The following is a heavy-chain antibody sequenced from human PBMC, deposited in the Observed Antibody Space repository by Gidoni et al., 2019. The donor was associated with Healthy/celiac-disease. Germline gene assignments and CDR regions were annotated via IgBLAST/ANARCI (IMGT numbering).Heavy chain of an antibody. Sequence: EVQLVESGGGLVQPGGSLRLSCAASGFTFSSYWMSWVRQAPGKGLEWVANIKQDGSEKYYVDSVKGRFTISRDNAKNSLYLQMNSLRAEDTAVYYCARGTRLEAAMPVSWFDPWGQGTLVTVSS. V-gene: IGHV3-7*01. CDR2: IKQDGSEK. J-gene: IGHJ5*02. CDR1: GFTFSSYW. CDR3: ARGTRLEAAMPVSWFDP. D-gene: IGHD2-2*01.